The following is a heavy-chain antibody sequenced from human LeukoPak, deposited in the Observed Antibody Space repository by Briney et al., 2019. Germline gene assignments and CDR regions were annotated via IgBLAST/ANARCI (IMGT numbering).Heavy chain of an antibody. Sequence: ASVKVSCKASGYTFTSYAISWVRQAPGQGLEWMGRIIPILGIANYAQKFQGRVTITADKSTSTAYMELSSLRSEDTAVYYCARATHYWYFDLWGRGTLVTVSS. CDR1: GYTFTSYA. CDR3: ARATHYWYFDL. CDR2: IIPILGIA. V-gene: IGHV1-69*04. J-gene: IGHJ2*01.